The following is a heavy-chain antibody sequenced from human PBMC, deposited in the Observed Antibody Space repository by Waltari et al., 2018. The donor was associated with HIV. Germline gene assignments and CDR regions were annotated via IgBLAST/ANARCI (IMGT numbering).Heavy chain of an antibody. J-gene: IGHJ5*02. CDR1: GGSISSYY. V-gene: IGHV4-59*01. CDR2: IYYSGST. Sequence: QVQLQESGPGLVKPSETLSLTCTASGGSISSYYWSWIRQPPGKGLEWIGYIYYSGSTNYNPSLKSRVTISVDTSKNQFSLKLSSVTAADTAVYYCARVITMVQGVANWFDPWGQGTLVTVSS. D-gene: IGHD3-10*01. CDR3: ARVITMVQGVANWFDP.